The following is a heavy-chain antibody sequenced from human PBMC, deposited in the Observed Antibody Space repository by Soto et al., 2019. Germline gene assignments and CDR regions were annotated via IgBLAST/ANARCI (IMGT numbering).Heavy chain of an antibody. CDR3: ARELLVPTRGWFDP. Sequence: QVHLQESGPGLVKPSQTLSLACTVTGYSMERSGDYWSWIRQVPGQGLEWLGYIFFSGTTYYNPSFKSRVIMSVDTSRNQFFLNLTAVTAADTGVYYCARELLVPTRGWFDPWGQGTLVRVSS. CDR2: IFFSGTT. J-gene: IGHJ5*02. CDR1: GYSMERSGDY. V-gene: IGHV4-31*03. D-gene: IGHD2-8*02.